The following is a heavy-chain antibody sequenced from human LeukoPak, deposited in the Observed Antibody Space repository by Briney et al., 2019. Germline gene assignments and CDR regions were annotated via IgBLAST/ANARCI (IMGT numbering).Heavy chain of an antibody. CDR3: AKDRGYGLVDY. V-gene: IGHV3-30*18. J-gene: IGHJ4*02. Sequence: GGSLRLSCAASGFTFSSYGMHWVRQAPGKGLEWVAVISYDGSNKYYADSVKGRFTISRDNSKNTLYLQMNSLRAEDTAVYYCAKDRGYGLVDYWGQGALVTVSS. CDR1: GFTFSSYG. CDR2: ISYDGSNK. D-gene: IGHD5-12*01.